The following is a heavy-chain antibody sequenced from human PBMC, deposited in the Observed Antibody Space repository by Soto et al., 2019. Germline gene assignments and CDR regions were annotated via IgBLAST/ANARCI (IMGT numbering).Heavy chain of an antibody. Sequence: QVQLVESGGGVVQPGRSLRLSCAASGFTFSHYGMHWVRQAPGKGLEWVAVITYEGNNKYYEDSLKDRFTISRDNSKNTLYLEMTSLRVNDTAVYYCAKDRLGWGIDAPDYWGQGTLVTVSS. V-gene: IGHV3-30*18. J-gene: IGHJ4*02. D-gene: IGHD2-21*01. CDR3: AKDRLGWGIDAPDY. CDR1: GFTFSHYG. CDR2: ITYEGNNK.